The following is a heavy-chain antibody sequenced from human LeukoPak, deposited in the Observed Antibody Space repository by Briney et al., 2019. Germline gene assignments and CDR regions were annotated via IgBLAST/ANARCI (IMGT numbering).Heavy chain of an antibody. J-gene: IGHJ4*02. Sequence: ASVKVSCKASGYTFTGYYMHWVRQAPGQGLEWMGWINPNSSGTNYAQKFQGRVTMTRDTSISTAYMELSRLRSDDTAVYYCARVMVRGVIILYYWGQGTLVTVSS. D-gene: IGHD3-10*01. CDR2: INPNSSGT. CDR3: ARVMVRGVIILYY. V-gene: IGHV1-2*02. CDR1: GYTFTGYY.